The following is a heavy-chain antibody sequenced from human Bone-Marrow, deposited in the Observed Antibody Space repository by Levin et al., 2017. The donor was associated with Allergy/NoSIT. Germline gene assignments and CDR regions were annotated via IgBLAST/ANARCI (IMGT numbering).Heavy chain of an antibody. CDR3: ARGRWKVANFDF. CDR1: GGSISSGTYY. J-gene: IGHJ4*02. Sequence: SQTLSLTCIVSGGSISSGTYYWSWIRQLPGQGLDWIGYIHYTGSTYYNPSLGSRLSMSVDTSMDHFSLRLNSVTAADTAVYYCARGRWKVANFDFWGQGILVTVSS. CDR2: IHYTGST. V-gene: IGHV4-31*03. D-gene: IGHD1-1*01.